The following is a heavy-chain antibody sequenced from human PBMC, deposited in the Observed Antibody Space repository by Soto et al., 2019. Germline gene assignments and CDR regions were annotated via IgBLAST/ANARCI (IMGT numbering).Heavy chain of an antibody. V-gene: IGHV6-1*01. J-gene: IGHJ6*02. CDR2: TYYRSKWYN. D-gene: IGHD6-13*01. Sequence: PSQTLSLTCAISGDSVSSNSAAWNWIRQSPSRGLEWLGRTYYRSKWYNDYAVPVKSRITINPDTSKNQFSLQLNSVTPEDTAVYYCARGPRYSSSWYFYYYYGMDVWGQGTTVTVSS. CDR3: ARGPRYSSSWYFYYYYGMDV. CDR1: GDSVSSNSAA.